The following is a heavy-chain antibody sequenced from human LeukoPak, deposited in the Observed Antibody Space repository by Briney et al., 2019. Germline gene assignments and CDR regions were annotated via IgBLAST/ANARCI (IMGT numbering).Heavy chain of an antibody. V-gene: IGHV3-21*04. D-gene: IGHD6-13*01. CDR2: ISSSSSYI. CDR3: AKDGEQQLIRGYFDY. CDR1: GFTFSSYS. J-gene: IGHJ4*02. Sequence: KTRGSLRLSCAASGFTFSSYSMNWVRQAPGKGLEWVSSISSSSSYIYYADSVRGRFTISRDNSKNTLYLQMNSLRAEDTAIYYCAKDGEQQLIRGYFDYWGQGTLVTVSS.